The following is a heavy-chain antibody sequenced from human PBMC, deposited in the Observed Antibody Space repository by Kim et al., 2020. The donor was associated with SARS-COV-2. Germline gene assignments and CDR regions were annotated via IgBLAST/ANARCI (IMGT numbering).Heavy chain of an antibody. D-gene: IGHD3-3*01. J-gene: IGHJ5*02. V-gene: IGHV1-2*02. CDR1: GYTFTGYY. Sequence: ASVKVSCKASGYTFTGYYMHWVRQAPGQGLEWMGWINPNSGGTNYAQKFQGRVTMTRDTSISTAYMELSRLRSDDTAVYYCARETRSGYYSNWFDPWGQGTLVTVSS. CDR3: ARETRSGYYSNWFDP. CDR2: INPNSGGT.